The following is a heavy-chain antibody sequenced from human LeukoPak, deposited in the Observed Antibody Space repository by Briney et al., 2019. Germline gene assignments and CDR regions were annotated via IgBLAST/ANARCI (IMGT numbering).Heavy chain of an antibody. CDR3: TRVVDWLRSGYEDWFDP. D-gene: IGHD3-10*01. Sequence: GGSLRLSCTASGFTFGDYAMSWVRQAPGKGLEWVGFIRSKAYGGTTEYAASVKGRFTISRDGSKSIAYLQMNSLKTEDTAVYYCTRVVDWLRSGYEDWFDPWGQGTLVTVSS. J-gene: IGHJ5*02. CDR2: IRSKAYGGTT. CDR1: GFTFGDYA. V-gene: IGHV3-49*04.